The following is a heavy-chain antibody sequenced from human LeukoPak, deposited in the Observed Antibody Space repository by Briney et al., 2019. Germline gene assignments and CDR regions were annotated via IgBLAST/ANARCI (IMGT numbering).Heavy chain of an antibody. V-gene: IGHV4-34*01. D-gene: IGHD2-2*01. CDR2: IDHSGST. CDR1: GGSFSYYY. CDR3: ARRGRVVPAAIGAFDI. Sequence: SETLSLTCAVYGGSFSYYYWSWIRQPPGKGLEWIGEIDHSGSTNYNPSLKSRVTISVDTSKNQFSLKLSSVTAADTAVYYCARRGRVVPAAIGAFDIWGQGTMVTVSS. J-gene: IGHJ3*02.